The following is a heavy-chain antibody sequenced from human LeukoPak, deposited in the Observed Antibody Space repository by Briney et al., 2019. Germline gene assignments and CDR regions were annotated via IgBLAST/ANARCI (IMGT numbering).Heavy chain of an antibody. D-gene: IGHD3-9*01. CDR1: GYNFPTYW. CDR2: INPGDPDT. Sequence: GESLKISCKVSGYNFPTYWIGWVRQMPGKGLEWMGIINPGDPDTIYSPSFRGQVTISADKSISTAYLQWNSLKASDTAIYYCTRSPDIDILTGYSRYYFDYWGQGTLVTVSS. J-gene: IGHJ4*02. V-gene: IGHV5-51*01. CDR3: TRSPDIDILTGYSRYYFDY.